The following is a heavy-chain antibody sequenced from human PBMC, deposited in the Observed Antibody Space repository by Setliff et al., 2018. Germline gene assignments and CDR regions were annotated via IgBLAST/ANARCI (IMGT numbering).Heavy chain of an antibody. D-gene: IGHD3-10*01. V-gene: IGHV1-3*03. J-gene: IGHJ4*02. Sequence: ASVKVSCNASGSPFTTYAIHWVRQTPGQRLEWMGWISAGNGNTKYSQEFQARLTITRDTSATTGYMELSSLRSEDMAVYYCARGPGTSNYGFTPYYFDSWGQGTLVTVSS. CDR3: ARGPGTSNYGFTPYYFDS. CDR1: GSPFTTYA. CDR2: ISAGNGNT.